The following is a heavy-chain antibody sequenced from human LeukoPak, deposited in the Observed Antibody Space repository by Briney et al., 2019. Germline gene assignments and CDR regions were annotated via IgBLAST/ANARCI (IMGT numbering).Heavy chain of an antibody. V-gene: IGHV3-30*04. CDR3: AKDSEVRGVTYYFDY. CDR2: ISHDGSNK. D-gene: IGHD3-10*01. J-gene: IGHJ4*02. CDR1: GFTFSSYA. Sequence: GGSLRLSCAASGFTFSSYAMHWVRQAPGKGLECVAVISHDGSNKYYADSVKGRFTISRDNSKNTLYLQMNSLRAEDTAVYYCAKDSEVRGVTYYFDYWGQGTLVTVSS.